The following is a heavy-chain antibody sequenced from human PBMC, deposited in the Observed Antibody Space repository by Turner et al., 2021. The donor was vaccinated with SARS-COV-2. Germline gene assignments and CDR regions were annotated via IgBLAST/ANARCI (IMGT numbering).Heavy chain of an antibody. Sequence: QVPLVESGGGVVQPGRSLSLSCVLSGFTFSPYGMHWVRQGPGKGLEWVAVIVNDGSQQHNADSVKGRFIISRDNYKNTLLLQMNGLRAEDAALYYWARDDILSDNGLDIWGQGTMVTVSS. D-gene: IGHD3-9*01. CDR3: ARDDILSDNGLDI. CDR2: IVNDGSQQ. J-gene: IGHJ3*02. CDR1: GFTFSPYG. V-gene: IGHV3-33*05.